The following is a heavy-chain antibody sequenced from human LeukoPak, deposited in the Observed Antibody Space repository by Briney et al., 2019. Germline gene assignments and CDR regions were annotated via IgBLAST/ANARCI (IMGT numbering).Heavy chain of an antibody. D-gene: IGHD4-11*01. CDR1: GYTFTNYY. CDR2: ISAYNGYT. Sequence: ASVKVSCKASGYTFTNYYMHWVRQAPGQGLEWMGWISAYNGYTNYAQKFQFRVTMTTDTSTSTAYMELRSLTSDDTAVYYCARDKAVTTEVTQYFQHWGQGTLVTVSS. CDR3: ARDKAVTTEVTQYFQH. J-gene: IGHJ1*01. V-gene: IGHV1-18*04.